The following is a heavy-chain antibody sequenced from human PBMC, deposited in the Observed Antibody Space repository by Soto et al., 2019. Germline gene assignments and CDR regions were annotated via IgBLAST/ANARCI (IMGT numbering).Heavy chain of an antibody. CDR3: ARDLVPYPDIVVVPAAIPSDGMDV. V-gene: IGHV3-7*05. D-gene: IGHD2-2*01. CDR2: IKQDGSEK. CDR1: GFTFSSYW. J-gene: IGHJ6*02. Sequence: GGSLRLSCAASGFTFSSYWMSWVRQAPGKGLEWVANIKQDGSEKYYVDSVKGRFTISRDNAKNSLYLQMNSLRAEDTAVYYCARDLVPYPDIVVVPAAIPSDGMDVWGQGTTVTVSS.